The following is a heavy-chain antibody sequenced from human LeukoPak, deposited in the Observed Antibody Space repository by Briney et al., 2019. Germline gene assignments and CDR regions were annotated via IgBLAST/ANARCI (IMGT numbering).Heavy chain of an antibody. CDR3: VKSYYDILTGYSPLGGYFDY. V-gene: IGHV3-64D*06. CDR1: GFTFSSYA. D-gene: IGHD3-9*01. CDR2: ISSNGGST. J-gene: IGHJ4*02. Sequence: GGSLRLSCSASGFTFSSYAMHWVRQAPGKGLEYVSAISSNGGSTYYADSVKGRFTISRDNSKNTLYLQMCNLRAEDTAVYYCVKSYYDILTGYSPLGGYFDYWGQGTLVTVSS.